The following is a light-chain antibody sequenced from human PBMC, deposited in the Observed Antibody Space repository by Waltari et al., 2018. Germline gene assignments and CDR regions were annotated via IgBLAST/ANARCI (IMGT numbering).Light chain of an antibody. CDR3: CSYAGSYTLWV. Sequence: QSALTQPRSVSGSPGQSVTISCTGTSSDVCGYNYVSWYQQHPGKAPKLMIYDVSKRPSGVPDRFSGSKSGNTASLTISGLQAEDEADYYCCSYAGSYTLWVFGGGTKLTVL. CDR1: SSDVCGYNY. J-gene: IGLJ3*02. V-gene: IGLV2-11*01. CDR2: DVS.